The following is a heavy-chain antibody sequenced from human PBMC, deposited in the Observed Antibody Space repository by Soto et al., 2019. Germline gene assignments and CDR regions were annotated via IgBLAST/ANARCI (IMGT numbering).Heavy chain of an antibody. CDR1: GGSISSGGYY. V-gene: IGHV4-31*03. CDR2: IYYSGST. J-gene: IGHJ4*02. D-gene: IGHD3-9*01. CDR3: ARHGPSLFDWLLPFDY. Sequence: SETLSLTCTVSGGSISSGGYYWSWIRQHPGKGLEWIGYIYYSGSTYYNPSLKSRVTISVDTSKNQFSLKLSSVTAADTAVYYCARHGPSLFDWLLPFDYWGQGTLVTAPQ.